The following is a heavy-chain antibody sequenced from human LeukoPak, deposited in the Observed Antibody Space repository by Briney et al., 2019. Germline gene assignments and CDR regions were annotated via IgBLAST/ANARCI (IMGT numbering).Heavy chain of an antibody. V-gene: IGHV3-74*01. CDR3: ARGRPHGNDY. CDR2: IASDGSST. J-gene: IGHJ4*02. Sequence: GGSLRLSCAASGFTFSSYWMNWVRQAPGKGLVWVSRIASDGSSTTYADSVKGRFSISRDNAKNTLYLQMNSLRVEDTAVYYCARGRPHGNDYWGKGTLVTVSS. CDR1: GFTFSSYW. D-gene: IGHD4-23*01.